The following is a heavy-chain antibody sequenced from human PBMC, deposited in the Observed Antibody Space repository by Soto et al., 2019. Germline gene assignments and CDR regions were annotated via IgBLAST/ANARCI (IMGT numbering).Heavy chain of an antibody. J-gene: IGHJ3*02. CDR2: IRKDGSVI. CDR1: GFTFSTSW. Sequence: EVQLVESGGDLVQPGGSLRLSCAASGFTFSTSWMTWVRQDPGTGLEWVANIRKDGSVIHYGDSVKGRFTISRDNAKNSLYLEMTYLRVDDTAVYFCARDFSPADVALFYDALDIWGQGTVVTVSS. CDR3: ARDFSPADVALFYDALDI. V-gene: IGHV3-7*01. D-gene: IGHD2-2*01.